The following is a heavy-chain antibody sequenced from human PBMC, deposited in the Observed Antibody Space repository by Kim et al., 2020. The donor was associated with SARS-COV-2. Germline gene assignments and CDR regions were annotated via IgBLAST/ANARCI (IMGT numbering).Heavy chain of an antibody. CDR2: INHSGST. Sequence: SETLSLTCAVYGGSFSGYYWSWIRQPPGKGLEWIGEINHSGSTNYNPSLKSRVTISVDTSKNQFSLKLSSVTAADTAVYYCARGIYGAVAGRTRWFDPWGQGTLVTGSS. D-gene: IGHD6-19*01. CDR3: ARGIYGAVAGRTRWFDP. CDR1: GGSFSGYY. J-gene: IGHJ5*02. V-gene: IGHV4-34*01.